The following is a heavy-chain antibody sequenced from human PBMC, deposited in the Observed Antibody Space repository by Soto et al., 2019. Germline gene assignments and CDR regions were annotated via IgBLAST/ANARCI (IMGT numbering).Heavy chain of an antibody. CDR3: ARLLRGSTAVSSRAFDI. Sequence: GESLKISCAYNSITFWIGWARQMPGKGLEWMGIISLGNPETRYSPSFQGQVTMSVDKSITTAYLQWSSLKASDTAMYYCARLLRGSTAVSSRAFDIWGQGTMVTVSS. CDR1: AYNSITFW. V-gene: IGHV5-51*01. D-gene: IGHD6-25*01. J-gene: IGHJ3*02. CDR2: ISLGNPET.